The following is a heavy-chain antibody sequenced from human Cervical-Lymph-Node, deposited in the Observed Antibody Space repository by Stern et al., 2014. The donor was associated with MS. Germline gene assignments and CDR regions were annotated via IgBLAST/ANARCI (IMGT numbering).Heavy chain of an antibody. CDR1: GLTFSSYG. Sequence: VQLVESGGGLVQPGGSLRLSCAASGLTFSSYGMSWVRQAPGKGLEWVSVISGSGADTYYGDSVKGRFTISRDNSKNTLYLRMDSLRAEDTAVYYCAKESGSYDYYYFGMDVWGQGTTVTVSS. V-gene: IGHV3-23*04. CDR3: AKESGSYDYYYFGMDV. D-gene: IGHD1-26*01. CDR2: ISGSGADT. J-gene: IGHJ6*02.